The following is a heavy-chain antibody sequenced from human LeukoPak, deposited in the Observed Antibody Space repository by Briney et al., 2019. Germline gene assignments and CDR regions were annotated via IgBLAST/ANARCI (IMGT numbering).Heavy chain of an antibody. D-gene: IGHD6-13*01. J-gene: IGHJ6*02. CDR2: IYTSGST. V-gene: IGHV4-4*07. CDR1: GGSISSYY. Sequence: SETLSLTCTVSGGSISSYYWSWIRQPAGKGLEWIGRIYTSGSTNYNLSLKSRVTMSVDTSKNQFSLKLSSVTAADTAVYYCARRIAAAGYYYYYGMDVWGQGTTVTVSS. CDR3: ARRIAAAGYYYYYGMDV.